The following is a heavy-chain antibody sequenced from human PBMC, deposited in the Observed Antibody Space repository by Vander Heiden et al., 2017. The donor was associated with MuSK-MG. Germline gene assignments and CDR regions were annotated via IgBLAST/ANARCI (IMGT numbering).Heavy chain of an antibody. Sequence: QVQLVESGGGVVQPGRSLRLSCAASGFTLTDYGMHWVRQAPGKGLEWVAGISYDGDNRYYGDSVKGRVTISRDNSKNTLYLQMNSLRGEDTAVYFCTKDSSTYGDFDKWGQGTLVTVSA. V-gene: IGHV3-30*18. CDR3: TKDSSTYGDFDK. D-gene: IGHD4-17*01. CDR2: ISYDGDNR. CDR1: GFTLTDYG. J-gene: IGHJ4*02.